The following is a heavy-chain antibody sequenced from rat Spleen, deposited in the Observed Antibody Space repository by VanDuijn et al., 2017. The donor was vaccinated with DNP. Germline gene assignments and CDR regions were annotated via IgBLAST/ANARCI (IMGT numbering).Heavy chain of an antibody. V-gene: IGHV5S23*01. CDR1: GFTFSNYG. CDR2: ISTSGGST. CDR3: TCFDY. Sequence: EVQLVESGGGLVQPGRSLKLSCAASGFTFSNYGMAWVRQAPKKGLEWVATISTSGGSTYYRDSVKGRFTISRDNAKSTLYLQMDSLRSEDTATYYCTCFDYWGQGVMVTVSS. J-gene: IGHJ2*01.